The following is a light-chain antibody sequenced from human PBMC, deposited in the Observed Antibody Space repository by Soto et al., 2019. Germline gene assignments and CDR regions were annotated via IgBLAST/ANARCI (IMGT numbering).Light chain of an antibody. CDR3: QQSYSAPWT. CDR2: KIS. Sequence: DIPMTQSPSSLSASVADRITITCRASQSVSVYLNWYHQTPGKAPKLLIYKISSLQSGVPSRFSGSGLGTNFSLTITSLQAEDSGSYYCQQSYSAPWTFGQGTKVEVK. CDR1: QSVSVY. J-gene: IGKJ1*01. V-gene: IGKV1-39*01.